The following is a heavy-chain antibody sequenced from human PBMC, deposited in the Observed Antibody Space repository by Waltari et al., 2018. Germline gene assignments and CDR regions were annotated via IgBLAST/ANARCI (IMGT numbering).Heavy chain of an antibody. CDR2: ISYDGSNK. V-gene: IGHV3-30-3*01. Sequence: QVQLVESGGGVVQPGRSLRLSCAASGFTFSSYAMHWVRQAPGKGLEWVAVISYDGSNKYYADSVKGRFTISRDNSKNTLYLQMNSLRAEDTAVYYCAMLLWFRELLPFDYWGQGTLVTVSS. J-gene: IGHJ4*02. CDR1: GFTFSSYA. D-gene: IGHD3-10*01. CDR3: AMLLWFRELLPFDY.